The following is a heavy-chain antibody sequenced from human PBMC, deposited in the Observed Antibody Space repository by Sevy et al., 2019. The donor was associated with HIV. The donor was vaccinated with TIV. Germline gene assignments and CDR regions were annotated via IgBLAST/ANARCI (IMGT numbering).Heavy chain of an antibody. CDR2: ISAYNGNT. CDR3: ARDPITMVRGVVVGHYYYYGMDV. J-gene: IGHJ6*02. CDR1: GYTFTSYG. D-gene: IGHD3-10*01. Sequence: ASVKVSCKASGYTFTSYGISWVRQAPGQGLEWMGWISAYNGNTNYPQKLQGRVTMTTDTSTSTAYMELRSLRSDDTAVYYCARDPITMVRGVVVGHYYYYGMDVWGQGTTVTVSS. V-gene: IGHV1-18*04.